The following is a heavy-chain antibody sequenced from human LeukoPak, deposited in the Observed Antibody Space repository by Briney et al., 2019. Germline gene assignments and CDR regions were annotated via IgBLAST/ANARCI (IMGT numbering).Heavy chain of an antibody. CDR2: INHSGST. Sequence: SETLSLTCTVSGGSISSHYWSWIRQPPGKGLEWIGEINHSGSTNYNPSLKSRVTISVDTSKNQFSLKLSSVTAADTAVYYCARDTLKQQLVKTRQFDYWGQGTLVTVSS. CDR3: ARDTLKQQLVKTRQFDY. CDR1: GGSISSHY. V-gene: IGHV4-34*01. D-gene: IGHD6-13*01. J-gene: IGHJ4*02.